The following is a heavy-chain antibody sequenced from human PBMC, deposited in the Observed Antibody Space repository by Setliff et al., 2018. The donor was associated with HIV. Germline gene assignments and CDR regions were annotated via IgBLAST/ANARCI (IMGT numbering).Heavy chain of an antibody. CDR1: RFTFNDYW. D-gene: IGHD3-10*01. CDR2: IDRDGSET. CDR3: ASFFGDYGY. J-gene: IGHJ4*01. V-gene: IGHV3-7*03. Sequence: QAGGSLRLSCVASRFTFNDYWMSWVRQAPGKGLEWVANIDRDGSETNYVDSVKGRFTVSRDNANNLLFLQMNNLRVEDTTVYYCASFFGDYGYWGHGTQVTVSS.